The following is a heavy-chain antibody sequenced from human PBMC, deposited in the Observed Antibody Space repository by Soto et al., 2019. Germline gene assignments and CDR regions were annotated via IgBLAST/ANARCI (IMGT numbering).Heavy chain of an antibody. CDR2: VYYSGST. D-gene: IGHD3-16*01. V-gene: IGHV4-38-2*01. CDR1: GYSISSGYF. CDR3: ARGTTTGGWSWCGP. J-gene: IGHJ5*02. Sequence: SETLSLTCAVSGYSISSGYFWGCMRQPPGKGLEWIGSVYYSGSTYYNASLKSRVTISGDRSKKQFSLNLSSVTAADMAVYHCARGTTTGGWSWCGPWGQ.